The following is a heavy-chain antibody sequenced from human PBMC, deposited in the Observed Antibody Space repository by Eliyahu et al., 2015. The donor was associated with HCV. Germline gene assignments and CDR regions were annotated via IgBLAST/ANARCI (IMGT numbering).Heavy chain of an antibody. CDR3: ARGTDSSGYYPHFDY. V-gene: IGHV4-39*01. D-gene: IGHD3-22*01. Sequence: QLQLQESGPGLVKPSETLSLTCTVSGGSISSSSYYWGWIRQPPGKGLEWIGSIYYSGSTYYNPSLKSRVTISVDTSKNQFSLKLSSVTAADTAVYYCARGTDSSGYYPHFDYWGQGTLVTVSS. J-gene: IGHJ4*02. CDR1: GGSISSSSYY. CDR2: IYYSGST.